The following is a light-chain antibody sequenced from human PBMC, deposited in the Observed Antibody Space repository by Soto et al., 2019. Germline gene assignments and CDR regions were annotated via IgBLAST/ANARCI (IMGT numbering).Light chain of an antibody. J-gene: IGLJ1*01. CDR2: EVS. CDR3: SSYTTANTYV. Sequence: SVLTQPASVSGSPGQSITISCTGTSSDVGGYKYVSWYQQHPGKAPKLMIYEVSNRPSGVSNRFSGSKSGNTASLTISGLQAEDEADYYCSSYTTANTYVFGTGTKVIVL. CDR1: SSDVGGYKY. V-gene: IGLV2-14*01.